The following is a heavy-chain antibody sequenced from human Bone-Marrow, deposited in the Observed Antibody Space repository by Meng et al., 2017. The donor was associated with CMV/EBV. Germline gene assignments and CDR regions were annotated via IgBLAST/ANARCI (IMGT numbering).Heavy chain of an antibody. Sequence: ASVKVSCKASGGTFSSYAISWVRQAPGQGLEWMGIINPSGGSTSYAQKFQGRVTMTRDTSTSTVYMELSSLRSEDTAVYYCATDRKQLVGYYYYGFDVWGQGTTVTVSS. CDR2: INPSGGST. V-gene: IGHV1-46*01. CDR1: GGTFSSYA. CDR3: ATDRKQLVGYYYYGFDV. D-gene: IGHD6-6*01. J-gene: IGHJ6*02.